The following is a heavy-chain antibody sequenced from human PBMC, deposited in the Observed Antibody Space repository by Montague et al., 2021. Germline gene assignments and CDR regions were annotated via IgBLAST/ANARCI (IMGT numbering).Heavy chain of an antibody. CDR3: ARYLASAAPGGLDY. CDR2: ITLDGSTT. Sequence: SLRLSCAASGFTSGSYRMPWVRQAPGKGLLWVSSITLDGSTTTYVDSVKGRFTTSRDNAKNTLYLQMNSLRVEDTAVYYCARYLASAAPGGLDYWGQGTMVTVSS. V-gene: IGHV3-74*01. D-gene: IGHD6-13*01. CDR1: GFTSGSYR. J-gene: IGHJ4*03.